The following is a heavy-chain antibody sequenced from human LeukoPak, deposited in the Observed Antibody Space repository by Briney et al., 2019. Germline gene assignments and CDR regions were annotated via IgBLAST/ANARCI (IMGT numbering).Heavy chain of an antibody. J-gene: IGHJ4*02. Sequence: SETLSLTCSVSGGSVSSSSNYWGWIRQPPGKGLEWIGSIYYSGSTNYNPSLKSRVTISVDTSKNQFSLKLSSVPAADTAVYYCARGLAAAGTSYFDYWGQGTLVTVSS. D-gene: IGHD6-13*01. V-gene: IGHV4-39*07. CDR3: ARGLAAAGTSYFDY. CDR2: IYYSGST. CDR1: GGSVSSSSNY.